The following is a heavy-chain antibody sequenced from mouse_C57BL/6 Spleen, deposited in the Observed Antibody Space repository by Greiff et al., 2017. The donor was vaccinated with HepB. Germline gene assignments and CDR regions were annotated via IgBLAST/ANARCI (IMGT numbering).Heavy chain of an antibody. J-gene: IGHJ2*01. CDR1: GFTFTDYY. Sequence: EVQWVESGGGLVQPGGSLSLSCAASGFTFTDYYMSWVRQPPGKALEWLGFIRNKANGYTTEYSASVKGRFTISRDNSQSILYLQMNALRAEDSATYYCARYEAGGREYFDYWGQGTTLTVSS. V-gene: IGHV7-3*01. D-gene: IGHD6-1*01. CDR3: ARYEAGGREYFDY. CDR2: IRNKANGYTT.